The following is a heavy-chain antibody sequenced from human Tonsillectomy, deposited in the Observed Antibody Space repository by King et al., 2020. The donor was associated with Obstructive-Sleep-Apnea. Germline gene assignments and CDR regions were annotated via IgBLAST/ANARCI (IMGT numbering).Heavy chain of an antibody. CDR2: TYYRSKWYN. CDR1: GDSVSSNSAA. CDR3: AREDTYYYGSGSYKNGMDV. D-gene: IGHD3-10*01. Sequence: VQLQQSGPGLVKPSQTLSLTCAISGDSVSSNSAAWNWIRQSPSRGLERLGRTYYRSKWYNDYAISVKSRIAINPDTSKNQFSLQLNSVTPEDTAVYYCAREDTYYYGSGSYKNGMDVWGQGTTVTVSS. J-gene: IGHJ6*02. V-gene: IGHV6-1*01.